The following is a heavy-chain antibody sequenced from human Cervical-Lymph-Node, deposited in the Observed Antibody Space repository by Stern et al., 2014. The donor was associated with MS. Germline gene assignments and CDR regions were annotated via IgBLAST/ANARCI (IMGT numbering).Heavy chain of an antibody. CDR2: IFSNVEK. D-gene: IGHD4-17*01. CDR1: GFSLSTARMG. Sequence: QVTLRESGPVLVKPTETLTLTCTVSGFSLSTARMGVSWIRQPPGKALELLAHIFSNVEKVHSTSLKSRLTISKDTSKNQVVLTMTNMDPVDTATYYCARIPYGTWIDSWGQGTLVTVSS. J-gene: IGHJ4*02. CDR3: ARIPYGTWIDS. V-gene: IGHV2-26*01.